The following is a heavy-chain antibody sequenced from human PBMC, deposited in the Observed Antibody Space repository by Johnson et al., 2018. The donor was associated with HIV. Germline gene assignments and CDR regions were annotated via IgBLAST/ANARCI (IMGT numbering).Heavy chain of an antibody. CDR2: ISYDGSNK. CDR3: VRDRGTMLLDGAFDI. CDR1: GITFSDYA. J-gene: IGHJ3*02. V-gene: IGHV3-30-3*01. D-gene: IGHD3-10*01. Sequence: VQLVESGGGVVQPGRSLRLSCAASGITFSDYAMHWVRQAPGKGLEWVAVISYDGSNKYYADSVKGRFTISRDNSKNTLYLQMNSLRAEDTAVYYCVRDRGTMLLDGAFDIWGQGTMVTVSS.